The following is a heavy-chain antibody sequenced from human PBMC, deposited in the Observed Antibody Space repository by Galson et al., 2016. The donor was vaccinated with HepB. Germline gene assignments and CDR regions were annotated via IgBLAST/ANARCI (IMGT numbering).Heavy chain of an antibody. J-gene: IGHJ6*02. CDR2: ISGTNSYT. Sequence: SLRLSCAVSGFTFRDYYMTWLRRAPGKGLEWISYISGTNSYTKYADFVKGRFTMSRDNDKNSLFLQMNSLRAEDTAVYYCAKDLCPYVDTTMVNCDGIDVWGQGTTVTVYS. CDR3: AKDLCPYVDTTMVNCDGIDV. D-gene: IGHD5-18*01. V-gene: IGHV3-11*06. CDR1: GFTFRDYY.